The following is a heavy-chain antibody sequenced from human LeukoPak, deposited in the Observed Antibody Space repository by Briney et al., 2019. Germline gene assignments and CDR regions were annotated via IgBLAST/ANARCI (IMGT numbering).Heavy chain of an antibody. D-gene: IGHD3-22*01. CDR1: GYSFTSYW. CDR3: KRHLYYYDSSGYQDY. J-gene: IGHJ4*02. CDR2: IYHGDSDT. Sequence: GESLKISCKGSGYSFTSYWIGWVRQMPGKGLEWMGIIYHGDSDTRYSPSFQGQVTISADKSISTAYLQWSSLKASDTAMYYCKRHLYYYDSSGYQDYWGQGTLVTVST. V-gene: IGHV5-51*01.